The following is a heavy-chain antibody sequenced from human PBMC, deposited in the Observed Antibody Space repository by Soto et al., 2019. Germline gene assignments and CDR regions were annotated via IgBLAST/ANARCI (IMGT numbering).Heavy chain of an antibody. J-gene: IGHJ6*02. CDR3: ARAGFLQNKPGAKAHYYYYYGMDV. CDR2: IIPIFGTA. CDR1: GGTFGSYA. D-gene: IGHD1-26*01. V-gene: IGHV1-69*13. Sequence: SVKVSCKASGGTFGSYAISWVRQAPGQGLEWMGGIIPIFGTANYAQKFQGRVTITADESTSTAYMELSSLRSEDTAVYYCARAGFLQNKPGAKAHYYYYYGMDVWGQGTTVTVSS.